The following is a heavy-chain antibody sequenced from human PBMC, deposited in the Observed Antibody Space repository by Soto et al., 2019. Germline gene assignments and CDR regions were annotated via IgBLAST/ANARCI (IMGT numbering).Heavy chain of an antibody. D-gene: IGHD6-13*01. V-gene: IGHV3-33*01. Sequence: QVQLVESGGGVVQPGRSLRVSCAASGFTFSSYGMHWVRQAPGKGLEWVAVIWYDGSNKYYADSVKGRFTISRDNSKNTLYLQMNSLRAEDTAVYYCARDDSSWYSGYWGQGTLVTVSS. CDR1: GFTFSSYG. J-gene: IGHJ4*02. CDR2: IWYDGSNK. CDR3: ARDDSSWYSGY.